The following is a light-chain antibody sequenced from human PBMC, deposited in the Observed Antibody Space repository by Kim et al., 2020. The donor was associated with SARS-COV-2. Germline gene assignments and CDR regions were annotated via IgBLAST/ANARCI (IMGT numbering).Light chain of an antibody. V-gene: IGKV1-39*01. CDR3: QHSYITPFT. CDR2: AAS. CDR1: QSISSH. J-gene: IGKJ3*01. Sequence: DIQMTQSPSSLSASVGDRVTITCRTTQSISSHLNWYQQKPGRAPKLLISAASTLQGGVSSRFSGSGSETDFTLTISSLQPEDFATYFCQHSYITPFTFGPGTKVDIK.